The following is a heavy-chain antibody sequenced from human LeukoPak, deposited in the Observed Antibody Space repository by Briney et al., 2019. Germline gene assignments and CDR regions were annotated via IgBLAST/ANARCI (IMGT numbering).Heavy chain of an antibody. V-gene: IGHV4-61*10. J-gene: IGHJ4*02. Sequence: NPSETLSLTCTVSGGSISSGNYYWSWIRQPAGKGLEWVGEIYHSGSPTYNPSLKSRVTISVDKSKNQFSLNLSSVTAADTAVYYCATGNYYDSSGYSDYWGQGTLVTVSS. CDR3: ATGNYYDSSGYSDY. CDR2: IYHSGSP. CDR1: GGSISSGNYY. D-gene: IGHD3-22*01.